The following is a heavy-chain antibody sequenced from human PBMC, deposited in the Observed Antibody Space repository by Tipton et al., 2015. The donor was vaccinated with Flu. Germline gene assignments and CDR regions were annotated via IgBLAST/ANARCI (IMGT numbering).Heavy chain of an antibody. CDR1: GFTFSSYW. Sequence: SLRLSCAAAGFTFSSYWMHWVRQAPGMGLVWVSRINSDGTIPNSADSVEGRFTISRDNAKNTLYLQMNSLRDEDTAVYYCARDRGGSYYATDTFDLWGQGALVTVSS. V-gene: IGHV3-74*01. CDR2: INSDGTIP. J-gene: IGHJ3*01. CDR3: ARDRGGSYYATDTFDL. D-gene: IGHD1-26*01.